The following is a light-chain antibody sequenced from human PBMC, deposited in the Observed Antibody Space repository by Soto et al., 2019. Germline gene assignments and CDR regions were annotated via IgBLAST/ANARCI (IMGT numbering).Light chain of an antibody. CDR1: QSVSTY. CDR3: QQRSNWPPTWT. J-gene: IGKJ1*01. Sequence: EIVLTQSPPTLSLSPGERVTLSCRASQSVSTYLAWYQQKPGQAPRLLIYDASTRATGIPARFSGSGSGTDFTLTISSLEPEDFAVYYCQQRSNWPPTWTFGQGTKVEIK. V-gene: IGKV3-11*01. CDR2: DAS.